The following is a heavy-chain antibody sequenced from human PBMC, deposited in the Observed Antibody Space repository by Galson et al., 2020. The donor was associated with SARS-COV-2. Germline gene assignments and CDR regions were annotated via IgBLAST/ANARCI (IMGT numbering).Heavy chain of an antibody. Sequence: SETLSLTCAVYGGSFSAYYWSWIRQPPGKGLEWIGKINHSGSTNYNPSLKSRVTISVDTSKNQFSLKLSSVTAADTAVYYCARGKFYDIWNDYYGDYYSLDVWGKGTTVTVSS. CDR2: INHSGST. CDR1: GGSFSAYY. J-gene: IGHJ6*04. D-gene: IGHD3-3*01. CDR3: ARGKFYDIWNDYYGDYYSLDV. V-gene: IGHV4-34*01.